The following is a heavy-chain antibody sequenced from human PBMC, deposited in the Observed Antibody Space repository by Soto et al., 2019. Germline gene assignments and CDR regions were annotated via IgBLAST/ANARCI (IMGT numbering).Heavy chain of an antibody. CDR2: IYYSGST. CDR3: ARERPTRETDY. CDR1: GGSISSGGHY. J-gene: IGHJ4*02. Sequence: QVQLQESGPGLVKPSQTLSLTCTVSGGSISSGGHYWSWIRQHPGKGLQWIVYIYYSGSTYYNPSLKSRVAISVDTSKNQFSLKLSSMTAADTAVYYCARERPTRETDYWGQGTLVTVSS. V-gene: IGHV4-31*03.